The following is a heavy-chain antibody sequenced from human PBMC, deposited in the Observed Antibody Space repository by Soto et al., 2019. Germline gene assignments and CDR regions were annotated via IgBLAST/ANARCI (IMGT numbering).Heavy chain of an antibody. CDR1: GFTFSNYA. Sequence: PGGSLRLSCAASGFTFSNYAMSWVRQAPGKGLEWVSAITGNSDSTYYADSVKGRFTISRDNSKNSLYLQMYSLRDEDTAVYYCARVAGATLADYWGQGTLVTVSS. V-gene: IGHV3-23*01. D-gene: IGHD1-26*01. CDR2: ITGNSDST. CDR3: ARVAGATLADY. J-gene: IGHJ4*02.